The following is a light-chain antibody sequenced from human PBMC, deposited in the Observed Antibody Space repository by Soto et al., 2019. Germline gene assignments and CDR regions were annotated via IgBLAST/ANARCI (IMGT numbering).Light chain of an antibody. CDR1: HSVISY. CDR3: PVRTIWSIA. J-gene: IGKJ5*01. Sequence: VLTQSPATLSLSPGERATLSCRASHSVISYLAWYQQKPGQAPRILISDASNRATGIPARFSGTGSGTDFTLTINNLEPEDFAVYYCPVRTIWSIAFGRGRPPEI. CDR2: DAS. V-gene: IGKV3-11*01.